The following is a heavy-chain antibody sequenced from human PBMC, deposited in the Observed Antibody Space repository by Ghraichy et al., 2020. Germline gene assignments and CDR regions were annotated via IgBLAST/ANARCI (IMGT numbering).Heavy chain of an antibody. CDR2: MNPNSGNT. D-gene: IGHD3-3*01. Sequence: ASVKVSCKASGYTFTSYDINWVRQATGQGLEWMGWMNPNSGNTGYAQKFQGRVTMTRNTSISTAYMELSSLRSEDTAVYYCARARRGYDFWSGYSDPLDYWGQGTLVTVSS. V-gene: IGHV1-8*01. CDR3: ARARRGYDFWSGYSDPLDY. J-gene: IGHJ4*02. CDR1: GYTFTSYD.